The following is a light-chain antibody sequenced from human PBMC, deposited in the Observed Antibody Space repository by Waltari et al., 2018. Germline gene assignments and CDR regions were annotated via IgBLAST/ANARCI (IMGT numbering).Light chain of an antibody. CDR2: YTSDSDK. Sequence: QAVLTQPSSLSASPGASASLTCPLRSGIHVGTYRIYWYQQKPGSPPHYLLRYTSDSDKQQGSGVPSRFSGSKDASANAGILLISGLQSEDEADYYCMIWHNSAWVFGGGTKLTVL. CDR1: SGIHVGTYR. J-gene: IGLJ3*02. V-gene: IGLV5-45*02. CDR3: MIWHNSAWV.